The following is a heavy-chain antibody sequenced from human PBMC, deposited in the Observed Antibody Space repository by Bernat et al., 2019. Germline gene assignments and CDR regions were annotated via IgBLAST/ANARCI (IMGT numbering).Heavy chain of an antibody. V-gene: IGHV3-33*01. CDR3: ARDGGISGGWPRYSDY. J-gene: IGHJ4*02. Sequence: QVQLVESGGGVVQPGRSLRLSCAASGFTFSNYGMHWVRQAPGKGLEWVAVIWYDGSNKYYADSVKGGFTSSRNNSKNTLYMQMNSLRAEDTAVYYCARDGGISGGWPRYSDYWGQGTLVTVSS. D-gene: IGHD6-25*01. CDR1: GFTFSNYG. CDR2: IWYDGSNK.